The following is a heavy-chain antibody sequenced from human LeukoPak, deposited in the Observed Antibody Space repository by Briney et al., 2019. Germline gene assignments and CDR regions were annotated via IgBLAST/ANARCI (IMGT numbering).Heavy chain of an antibody. CDR2: MNPNSGNT. CDR3: ARNVVPDTAIDY. Sequence: ASVKVSCKASGYTFTSYDINWVRQATGQGLEWMGWMNPNSGNTGYAQKFQGRVTMTRNTSISTAYMELSSLRSEDTAVYYCARNVVPDTAIDYWGQGTLVTVSS. J-gene: IGHJ4*02. CDR1: GYTFTSYD. D-gene: IGHD5-18*01. V-gene: IGHV1-8*01.